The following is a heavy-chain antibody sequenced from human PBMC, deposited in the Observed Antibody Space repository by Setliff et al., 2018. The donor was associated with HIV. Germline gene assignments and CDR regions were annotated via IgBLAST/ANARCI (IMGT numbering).Heavy chain of an antibody. D-gene: IGHD3-10*01. V-gene: IGHV4-38-2*02. J-gene: IGHJ5*02. CDR3: AREGARHYGSGRYHSWFDP. Sequence: SETLSLTCAVSGYSVSSGYYWGWIRQPPGKGLEWIGSFYHSGSTYYNPSLKSRVTMSVDTSKNQFSLKLSSVTAADTAVYYCAREGARHYGSGRYHSWFDPWGQGTQVTVSS. CDR1: GYSVSSGYY. CDR2: FYHSGST.